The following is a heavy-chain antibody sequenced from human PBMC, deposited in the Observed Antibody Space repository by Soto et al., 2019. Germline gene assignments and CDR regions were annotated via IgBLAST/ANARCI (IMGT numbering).Heavy chain of an antibody. CDR2: ISSSGSTI. CDR3: ARDQAFGDYGAPHDAFDI. J-gene: IGHJ3*02. V-gene: IGHV3-11*01. D-gene: IGHD4-17*01. CDR1: GFTFSDYY. Sequence: GGSLRLSCAASGFTFSDYYMSWIRQAPGKGLEWVSYISSSGSTIYYADSVKGRFTISRDNAKNSLYLQMNSLRAEDTAVYYCARDQAFGDYGAPHDAFDIWGQGTMVTVSS.